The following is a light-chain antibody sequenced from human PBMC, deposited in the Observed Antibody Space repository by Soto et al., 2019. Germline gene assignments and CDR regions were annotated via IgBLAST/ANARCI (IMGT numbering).Light chain of an antibody. CDR3: HQYGSSPAT. CDR1: QSVSSTY. V-gene: IGKV3-20*01. Sequence: IVLTQSPGTLSLSPWERATLSCRASQSVSSTYLIWYQQKPGQAPRLLIYGASSRATGIPDRFSGSGSGTDFTLTISRLEPEDFAVYYCHQYGSSPATFGQGTKVDIK. CDR2: GAS. J-gene: IGKJ1*01.